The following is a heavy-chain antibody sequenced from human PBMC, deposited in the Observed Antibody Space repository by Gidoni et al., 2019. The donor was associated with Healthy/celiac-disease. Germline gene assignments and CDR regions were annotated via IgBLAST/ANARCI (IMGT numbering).Heavy chain of an antibody. Sequence: QVTLNESGPVLVKPPETLTLTCTVSGFSLSNARMGVSWILQPPGKALEWLAHIFSNDEKSYSTSLKSRLTISKDTSKSQVVLTMTNMDPVDTATYYCARILGLWFGEPTQFDYWGQGTLVTVSS. V-gene: IGHV2-26*01. D-gene: IGHD3-10*01. CDR1: GFSLSNARMG. J-gene: IGHJ4*02. CDR3: ARILGLWFGEPTQFDY. CDR2: IFSNDEK.